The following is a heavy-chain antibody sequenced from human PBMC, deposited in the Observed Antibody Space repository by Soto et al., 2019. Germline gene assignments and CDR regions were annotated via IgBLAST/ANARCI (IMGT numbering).Heavy chain of an antibody. Sequence: PSETLSLTCTVSGGSISSYYWSWIRQPPGKGLEWIGEINHSGSTNYNPSLKSRVTISVDTSKNQFSLKLTSVTAADTAVYYCARDKITGLFDYWGQGTLVTAPQ. J-gene: IGHJ4*02. V-gene: IGHV4-34*01. CDR3: ARDKITGLFDY. CDR2: INHSGST. D-gene: IGHD2-8*02. CDR1: GGSISSYY.